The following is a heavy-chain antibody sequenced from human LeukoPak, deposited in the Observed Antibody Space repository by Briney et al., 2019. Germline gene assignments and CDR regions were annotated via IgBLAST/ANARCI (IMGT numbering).Heavy chain of an antibody. V-gene: IGHV3-23*01. D-gene: IGHD2-15*01. CDR2: ISGSGDKT. J-gene: IGHJ6*03. CDR1: GFTFSDYA. CDR3: AKDTSAWWYHRAYMNV. Sequence: PGGSLRLSCAASGFTFSDYAMSWVRQAAGGGLEWVSAISGSGDKTFHADSVKGRFTTSRDNSKNTLSLQMSSLRVENSAVYFCAKDTSAWWYHRAYMNVWGTGTTVTVSS.